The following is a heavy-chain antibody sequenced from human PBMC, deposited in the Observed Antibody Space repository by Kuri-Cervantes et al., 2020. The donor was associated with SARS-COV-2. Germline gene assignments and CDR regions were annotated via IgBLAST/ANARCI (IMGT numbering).Heavy chain of an antibody. CDR3: AREKGITIFGVVITEAVVEY. D-gene: IGHD3-3*01. J-gene: IGHJ4*02. V-gene: IGHV3-7*01. Sequence: GGSLRLSCAASGFTFSSYWMSWVRQAPGKGLEWVANIKQDGSEKYYVDSVKGRFTISRDNAENSLYLQMNSLRAEDTAVYYCAREKGITIFGVVITEAVVEYWGQGTLVTVSS. CDR1: GFTFSSYW. CDR2: IKQDGSEK.